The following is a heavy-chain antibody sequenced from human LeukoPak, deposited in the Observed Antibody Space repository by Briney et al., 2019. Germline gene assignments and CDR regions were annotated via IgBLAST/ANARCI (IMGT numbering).Heavy chain of an antibody. V-gene: IGHV3-9*01. CDR3: ARATRGDNYYDSSGYLY. Sequence: GGSLRLSCAASGFTFDDYAMHWVRQAPGKGREGVAGISWNSGSIGYADSVKGRFTTSRDNAKNSLYLQMNSLRAEDTALYYCARATRGDNYYDSSGYLYWGQGTLVTVSS. CDR1: GFTFDDYA. J-gene: IGHJ4*02. D-gene: IGHD3-22*01. CDR2: ISWNSGSI.